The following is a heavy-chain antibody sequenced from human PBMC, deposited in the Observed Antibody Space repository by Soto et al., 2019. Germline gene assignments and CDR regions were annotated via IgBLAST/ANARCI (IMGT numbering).Heavy chain of an antibody. J-gene: IGHJ5*02. CDR2: INHSGST. D-gene: IGHD3-10*01. CDR3: ARCDEAPERNNYYGSGSYSPTWASWFDP. V-gene: IGHV4-34*01. Sequence: SETLSLTCAVYGGSFSGYYWSWIRQPPGKGLEWIGEINHSGSTNYNPSLKSRVTISVDTSKNQFSLKLSSVTAADTAVYYCARCDEAPERNNYYGSGSYSPTWASWFDPWGQGTLVTVSS. CDR1: GGSFSGYY.